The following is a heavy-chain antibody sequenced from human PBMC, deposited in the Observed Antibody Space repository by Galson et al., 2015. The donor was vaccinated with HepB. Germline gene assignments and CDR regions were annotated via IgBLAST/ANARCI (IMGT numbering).Heavy chain of an antibody. V-gene: IGHV1-2*02. CDR1: GYTFTGYY. CDR3: ARAPTRGRGPKNNWFDP. CDR2: INPNSGGT. J-gene: IGHJ5*02. Sequence: SVKVSCKASGYTFTGYYMHWVRQAPGQGLEWMGWINPNSGGTNYAQKFQGRVTMTRDTSISTAYMELSRLRSDDTAVYYCARAPTRGRGPKNNWFDPWGQGTLVTVSS. D-gene: IGHD3-10*01.